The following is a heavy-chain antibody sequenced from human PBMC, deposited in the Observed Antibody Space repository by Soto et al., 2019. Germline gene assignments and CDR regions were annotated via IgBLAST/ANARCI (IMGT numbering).Heavy chain of an antibody. V-gene: IGHV4-61*01. CDR2: IYYSGST. D-gene: IGHD6-13*01. CDR3: ARASVIAAAGTDYYYGMDV. J-gene: IGHJ6*02. CDR1: GGSVSSGSYY. Sequence: PSETLSLTCTVSGGSVSSGSYYWSWIRQPPGKGLEWIGYIYYSGSTNYNPSLKSRVTISVDTSKNQFSLKLSSVTAADTAVYYRARASVIAAAGTDYYYGMDVWGQGTTVTVSS.